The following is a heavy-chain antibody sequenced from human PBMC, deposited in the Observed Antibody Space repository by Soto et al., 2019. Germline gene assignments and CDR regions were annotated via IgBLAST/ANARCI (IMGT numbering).Heavy chain of an antibody. V-gene: IGHV3-23*01. J-gene: IGHJ4*02. Sequence: GGSLRLSCAASGFTFSSYAMSWVRQAPGKGLEWVSAISGSGGSTYYADSVKGRFTISRDNSKNTLYLQMNSLRAEDTAVYYCAKTQFSRWAGTCCWDYWGQGTLVTVSS. CDR1: GFTFSSYA. CDR3: AKTQFSRWAGTCCWDY. CDR2: ISGSGGST. D-gene: IGHD6-19*01.